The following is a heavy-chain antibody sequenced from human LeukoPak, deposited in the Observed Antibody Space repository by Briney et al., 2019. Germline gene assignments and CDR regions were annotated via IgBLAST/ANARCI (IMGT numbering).Heavy chain of an antibody. CDR3: AKSIAVAGTAFDY. V-gene: IGHV3-21*04. J-gene: IGHJ4*02. Sequence: GGSLRLSCAASGFTFSDQSMNWVRQAPGKGLEWVSSISANSLHIFYADSVKGRFTISRDNAKNSLYLQMNSLRAEDTAIYYCAKSIAVAGTAFDYWGQGTLVTVSS. D-gene: IGHD6-19*01. CDR2: ISANSLHI. CDR1: GFTFSDQS.